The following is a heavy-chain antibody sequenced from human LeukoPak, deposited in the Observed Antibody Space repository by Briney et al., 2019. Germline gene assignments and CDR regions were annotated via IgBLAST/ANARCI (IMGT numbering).Heavy chain of an antibody. Sequence: GGSLRLSCAASGFTFSSYAMSWVRQAPGKWLEWVSSISGGGDATYYADSVKGRFTISRDNSKNTLYLQLNSLRADNTAVYYCAKFPGGTYKYAYFDSWGQGNLLTVSS. CDR2: ISGGGDAT. CDR3: AKFPGGTYKYAYFDS. J-gene: IGHJ4*02. D-gene: IGHD2-8*01. CDR1: GFTFSSYA. V-gene: IGHV3-23*01.